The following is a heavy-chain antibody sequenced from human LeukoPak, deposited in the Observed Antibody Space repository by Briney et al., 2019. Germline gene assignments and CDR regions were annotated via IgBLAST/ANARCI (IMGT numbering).Heavy chain of an antibody. D-gene: IGHD3-9*01. CDR3: AKRATNFDWLLYYFDY. CDR1: GFTFSSYA. Sequence: GGSLRLSCAASGFTFSSYAMSWVRQAPGKGLEWVSAISGSGGSTYYADSVKGRFTISRDNSKNTLYLQMNSLRAEDTAVYYCAKRATNFDWLLYYFDYWGQGTLVTVSS. J-gene: IGHJ4*02. V-gene: IGHV3-23*01. CDR2: ISGSGGST.